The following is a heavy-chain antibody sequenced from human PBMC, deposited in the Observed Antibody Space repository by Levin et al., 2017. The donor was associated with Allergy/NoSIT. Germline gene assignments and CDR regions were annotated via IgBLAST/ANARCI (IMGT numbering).Heavy chain of an antibody. Sequence: SPTLSLPCTVSGGSTRSGSYYWSWIRQPAGKGLEWIGRIYASGTANYNPSLKSRVTISVDTSKNQFSLKLSSVTASDTAVYYCARGLATAGSVAFDIWGQGTMVTVSS. V-gene: IGHV4-61*02. D-gene: IGHD5-18*01. J-gene: IGHJ3*02. CDR1: GGSTRSGSYY. CDR2: IYASGTA. CDR3: ARGLATAGSVAFDI.